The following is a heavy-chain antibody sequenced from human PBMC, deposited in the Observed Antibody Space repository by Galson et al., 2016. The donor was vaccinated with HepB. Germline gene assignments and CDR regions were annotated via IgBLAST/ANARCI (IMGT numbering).Heavy chain of an antibody. CDR3: VQGSTAPAV. D-gene: IGHD1-26*01. V-gene: IGHV3-23*01. CDR2: IRRRGDST. J-gene: IGHJ6*04. Sequence: SLRLSCAASGFTFSNYGMTWVRQAPGKGLEVGSSIRRRGDSTDYADSVKGRFTISRDNSKNPLSLQMNSLTADDTAIDYCVQGSTAPAVWGKGTTVTVSS. CDR1: GFTFSNYG.